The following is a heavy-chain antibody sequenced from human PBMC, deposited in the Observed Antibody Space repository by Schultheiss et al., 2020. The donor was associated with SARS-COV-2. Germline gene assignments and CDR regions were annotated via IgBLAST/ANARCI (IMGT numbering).Heavy chain of an antibody. J-gene: IGHJ3*02. D-gene: IGHD3-3*01. CDR3: AKGWASVNAFDI. V-gene: IGHV3-30*07. CDR2: ISYDGSNK. CDR1: GFTFSSYA. Sequence: GESLKISCAASGFTFSSYAMHWVRQAPGKGLEWVAVISYDGSNKYYADSVKGRFTISRDNSKNTLYLQMNSLRAEDTAVYYCAKGWASVNAFDIWGQGTMVTVSS.